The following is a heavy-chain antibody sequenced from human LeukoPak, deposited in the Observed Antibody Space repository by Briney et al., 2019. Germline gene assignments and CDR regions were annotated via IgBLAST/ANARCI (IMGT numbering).Heavy chain of an antibody. Sequence: GGSLRLSCAASGFTFSSYAMSWVRQAPGKGLEWVSAISGSGGSTYYADSVKGRFTISRDNAKNSLHLQMNSLRAEDTALYYCARDRPYYYDSSGYYNFDYWGQGTLVTVSS. V-gene: IGHV3-23*01. CDR2: ISGSGGST. CDR3: ARDRPYYYDSSGYYNFDY. CDR1: GFTFSSYA. J-gene: IGHJ4*02. D-gene: IGHD3-22*01.